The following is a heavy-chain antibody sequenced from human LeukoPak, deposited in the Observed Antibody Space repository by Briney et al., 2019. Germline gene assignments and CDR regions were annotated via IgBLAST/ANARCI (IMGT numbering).Heavy chain of an antibody. Sequence: GGSLRLSCAASGFTFSSYGMHWVRQAPGKGPEWVAFIRYDGSNKYYADSVKGRFTISRDNSKNTLYLQMNSLRAEDTAVYYCAKDGVRGYSYGYFDYWGQGTLVTVSS. CDR2: IRYDGSNK. CDR3: AKDGVRGYSYGYFDY. V-gene: IGHV3-30*02. D-gene: IGHD5-18*01. J-gene: IGHJ4*02. CDR1: GFTFSSYG.